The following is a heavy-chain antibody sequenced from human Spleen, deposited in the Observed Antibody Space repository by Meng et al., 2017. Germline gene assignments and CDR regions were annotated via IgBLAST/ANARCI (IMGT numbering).Heavy chain of an antibody. V-gene: IGHV3-33*01. D-gene: IGHD3-10*01. Sequence: GESLKISCAASGFTFSSYGMHWVRQAPGKGLEWVAVIWYDGSNKYCADSVKGRFTISRDNSKNTLYLQMNSLRAEDTAVYYCARDELGRFDYWGQGTLVTVSS. CDR1: GFTFSSYG. CDR3: ARDELGRFDY. CDR2: IWYDGSNK. J-gene: IGHJ4*02.